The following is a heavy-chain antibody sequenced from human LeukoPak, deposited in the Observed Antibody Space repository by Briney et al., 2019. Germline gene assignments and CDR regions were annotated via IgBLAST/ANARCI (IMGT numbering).Heavy chain of an antibody. CDR1: GYTFTGYY. D-gene: IGHD6-13*01. CDR2: INPNSGGT. CDR3: ARAIAAAARGWFDP. Sequence: ASVKVSCKASGYTFTGYYMHWVRQAPGQGLEWMGWINPNSGGTNYAQKFQGRVTMTRDTSISTAYMELSRLRSDDTAVYYRARAIAAAARGWFDPWGQGTLVTVSS. J-gene: IGHJ5*02. V-gene: IGHV1-2*02.